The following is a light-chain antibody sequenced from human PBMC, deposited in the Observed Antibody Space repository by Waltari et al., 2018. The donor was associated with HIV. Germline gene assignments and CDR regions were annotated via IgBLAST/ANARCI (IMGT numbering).Light chain of an antibody. J-gene: IGKJ1*01. Sequence: DIQMTQSPSIISASVGDRVTITFRASQSIFHWLAWYQQTPGKAPKVLMFAASTLVEGVPSRFSGSQSGTEFNLTITNLQPDDFATYYCHNYGTSSHPFGQGTKV. V-gene: IGKV1-5*03. CDR3: HNYGTSSHP. CDR1: QSIFHW. CDR2: AAS.